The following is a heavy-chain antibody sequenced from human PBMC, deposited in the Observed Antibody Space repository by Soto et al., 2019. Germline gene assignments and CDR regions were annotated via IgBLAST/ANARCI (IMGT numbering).Heavy chain of an antibody. CDR3: ARRWGYSTSDYYFDY. V-gene: IGHV1-18*04. D-gene: IGHD6-13*01. J-gene: IGHJ4*02. Sequence: QVPLVQSGAVVKKPGASVKVSCKASGYTFTSNGISWVRQAPGQGLDWMGWISPNNDKTNYAQKLQGRVTMTTDTSTSTVYMELRSLRSDDTAVYYCARRWGYSTSDYYFDYWGQGTLIIVSS. CDR2: ISPNNDKT. CDR1: GYTFTSNG.